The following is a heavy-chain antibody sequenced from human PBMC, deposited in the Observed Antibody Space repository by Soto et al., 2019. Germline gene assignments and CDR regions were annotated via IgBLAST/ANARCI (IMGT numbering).Heavy chain of an antibody. CDR3: ARDRRTYYYYYGMDV. V-gene: IGHV1-69*04. Sequence: XVKVSCKASGGTFSRYTISWVRQAPVQGLEWMGRIIPILGIANYAQKFQGRVTITADKSTSTAYMELSSLRSEDTAVYYCARDRRTYYYYYGMDVWGQGTTVTVSS. J-gene: IGHJ6*02. CDR1: GGTFSRYT. CDR2: IIPILGIA.